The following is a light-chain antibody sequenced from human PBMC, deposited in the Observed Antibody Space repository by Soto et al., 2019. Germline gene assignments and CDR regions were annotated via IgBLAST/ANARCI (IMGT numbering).Light chain of an antibody. CDR1: QSVLYSSNNKNY. V-gene: IGKV4-1*01. Sequence: DIVMTQSPDSLAVSLGERATINCKSSQSVLYSSNNKNYLAWYQQKPGQPPKLLIYWASTRESGVPDRFSGSGSGTDLTLTISSLQAEDVAVYYCQQYYSPPWTFGQGTKVEIK. CDR2: WAS. J-gene: IGKJ1*01. CDR3: QQYYSPPWT.